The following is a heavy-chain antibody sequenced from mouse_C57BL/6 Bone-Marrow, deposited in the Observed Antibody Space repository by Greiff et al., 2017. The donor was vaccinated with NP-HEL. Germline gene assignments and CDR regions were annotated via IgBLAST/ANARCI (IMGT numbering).Heavy chain of an antibody. CDR3: ARLLRDWYFDV. CDR2: IYPRSGNT. J-gene: IGHJ1*03. D-gene: IGHD1-1*01. Sequence: SGAELARPGASVKLSCKASGYTFTSYGISWVKQRTGQGLEWIGEIYPRSGNTYYNEKFKGKATLTADKSSSTAYMELRSLTSEDSAVYFCARLLRDWYFDVWGTGTTVTVSS. CDR1: GYTFTSYG. V-gene: IGHV1-81*01.